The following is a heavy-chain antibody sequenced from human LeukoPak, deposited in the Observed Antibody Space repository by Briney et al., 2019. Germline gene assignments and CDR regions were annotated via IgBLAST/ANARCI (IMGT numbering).Heavy chain of an antibody. CDR3: AREITYYDFWSGSPHYMDV. Sequence: GASVKVSCKASGYTFTSYDINWVRKATGQGLEWMGWMNPNSGNTGYAQKFQGRVTMTRNTSISTAYMELSSLRSEDTAVYYCAREITYYDFWSGSPHYMDVWGKGTTVTVSS. J-gene: IGHJ6*03. CDR1: GYTFTSYD. CDR2: MNPNSGNT. D-gene: IGHD3-3*01. V-gene: IGHV1-8*01.